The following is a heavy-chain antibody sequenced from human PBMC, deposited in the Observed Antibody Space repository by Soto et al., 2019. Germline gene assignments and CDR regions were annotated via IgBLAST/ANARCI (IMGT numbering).Heavy chain of an antibody. CDR3: ARGGTGDSSGYSPWAFDI. D-gene: IGHD3-22*01. Sequence: SETLSLTCTVSGGSISSGGYYWSWIRQHPGKGLEWIGYIYYSGSTYYNPSLKSRVTISVDTSKNQFSLKLSSVTAADTAVYYCARGGTGDSSGYSPWAFDIWGQGKMVTVSS. J-gene: IGHJ3*02. CDR1: GGSISSGGYY. V-gene: IGHV4-31*03. CDR2: IYYSGST.